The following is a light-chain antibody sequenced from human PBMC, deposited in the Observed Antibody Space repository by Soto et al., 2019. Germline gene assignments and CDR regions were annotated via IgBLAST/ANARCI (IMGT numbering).Light chain of an antibody. J-gene: IGKJ1*01. CDR2: RGS. Sequence: EGVLTQSPGTLSLSPGERATLSCRASQNIRGNELAWYQQKPGQAPRLLIYRGSSRATGIPDRFSGRGSGTDFTLTNSRLEPEDFALYYCQDYGTSAPWTFGQGTKVEIK. CDR1: QNIRGNE. CDR3: QDYGTSAPWT. V-gene: IGKV3-20*01.